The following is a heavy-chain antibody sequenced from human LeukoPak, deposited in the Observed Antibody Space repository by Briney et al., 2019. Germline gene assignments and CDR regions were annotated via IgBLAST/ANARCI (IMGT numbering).Heavy chain of an antibody. D-gene: IGHD1-1*01. CDR2: VDHTGRT. V-gene: IGHV4-59*01. CDR1: GGSITMYY. J-gene: IGHJ6*03. CDR3: ARGRVSSSTWYSTYYYYFYMDV. Sequence: SETLSLTCTFYGGSITMYYWTWIRQPPGKGLEWIGYVDHTGRTNFNPSLNGRVSISRDTTKNLFSLRLRSVTAADTAVYFCARGRVSSSTWYSTYYYYFYMDVWGKGTTVTVSS.